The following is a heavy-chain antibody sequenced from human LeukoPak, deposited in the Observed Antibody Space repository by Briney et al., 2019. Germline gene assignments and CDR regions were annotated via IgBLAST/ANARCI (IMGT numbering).Heavy chain of an antibody. J-gene: IGHJ2*01. CDR2: ISSSSSTI. D-gene: IGHD3-3*01. CDR1: AFTFSSYS. V-gene: IGHV3-48*01. CDR3: ARELGWSGYYMSSYFDL. Sequence: PGGSLRLSCAASAFTFSSYSMNWVRQAPGKGLEWVSYISSSSSTIYYADSVKGRFTISRDNAKNSLYLQMNSLRAEDTAVYYCARELGWSGYYMSSYFDLWGRGTLVTVSS.